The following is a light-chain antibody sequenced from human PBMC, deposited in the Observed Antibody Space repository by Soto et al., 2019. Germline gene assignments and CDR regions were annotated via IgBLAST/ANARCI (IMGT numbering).Light chain of an antibody. V-gene: IGKV3-11*01. J-gene: IGKJ2*01. CDR1: QRVSSF. Sequence: EIVLTQSPVTLSLSPGDRATLSCRPSQRVSSFLAWYQQKPGQPPSLLIYDVSNRAAGIPARFSGSGSGTDFTLTISSLEPEEFAVYYCQQRTDWPPVYTFGQGTKLEIK. CDR3: QQRTDWPPVYT. CDR2: DVS.